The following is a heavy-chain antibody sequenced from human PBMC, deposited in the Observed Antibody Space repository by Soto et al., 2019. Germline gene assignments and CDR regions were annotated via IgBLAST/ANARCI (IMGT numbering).Heavy chain of an antibody. D-gene: IGHD3-22*01. CDR3: ASHPLDDSSGYYYVQFDY. Sequence: QVQLVQSGAEVKKPGSSVKVSCKASGGTFSSYAISWVRQAPGQGLEWMGGIIPIFGTANYAQKFQGRVTITADESTSTAYMELSSLRSEETAVYYCASHPLDDSSGYYYVQFDYWGRGTLVTVSS. V-gene: IGHV1-69*01. J-gene: IGHJ4*02. CDR1: GGTFSSYA. CDR2: IIPIFGTA.